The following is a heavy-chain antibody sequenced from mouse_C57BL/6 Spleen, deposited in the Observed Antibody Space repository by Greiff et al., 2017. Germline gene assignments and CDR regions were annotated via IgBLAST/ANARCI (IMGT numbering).Heavy chain of an antibody. V-gene: IGHV5-4*01. CDR2: ISDGGSYT. CDR1: GFTFSSYA. D-gene: IGHD1-1*01. CDR3: AREGYGSSYRDWYFDV. Sequence: EVQVVESGGGLVKPGGSLKLSCAASGFTFSSYAMSWVRQTPEKRLEWVATISDGGSYTYYPDNVKGRFTISRDNAKNNLYLQMSHLKSEDTAMYYCAREGYGSSYRDWYFDVWGTGTTVTVSS. J-gene: IGHJ1*03.